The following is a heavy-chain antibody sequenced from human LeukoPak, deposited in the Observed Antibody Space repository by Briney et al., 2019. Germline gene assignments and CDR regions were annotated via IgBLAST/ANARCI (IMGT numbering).Heavy chain of an antibody. CDR2: LYYSGSS. CDR3: ARTIRRGWFDL. J-gene: IGHJ2*01. CDR1: GASISDYY. Sequence: SETLSLTCTVSGASISDYYWSWVRQSPEKGLEWIACLYYSGSSHYNPSLRSRVAISGDTSKNQFSLKLTSVTTADTAVYYCARTIRRGWFDLWGRGTLVTVSS. D-gene: IGHD2-15*01. V-gene: IGHV4-59*01.